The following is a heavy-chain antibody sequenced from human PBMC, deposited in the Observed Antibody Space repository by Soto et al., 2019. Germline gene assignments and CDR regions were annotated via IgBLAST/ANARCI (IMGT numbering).Heavy chain of an antibody. CDR2: ISYDGSNK. Sequence: QVQLVESGGGVVQPGRSLRLSCAASGFTFSSYAMHWVRQAPGKGLEWVAVISYDGSNKYYADSVKGRFTISRDNSKNTLYLQMNSLRAEDTAVYYCAGAEMATSIGACGYWGQGTLVTVSS. CDR1: GFTFSSYA. D-gene: IGHD5-12*01. V-gene: IGHV3-30-3*01. CDR3: AGAEMATSIGACGY. J-gene: IGHJ4*02.